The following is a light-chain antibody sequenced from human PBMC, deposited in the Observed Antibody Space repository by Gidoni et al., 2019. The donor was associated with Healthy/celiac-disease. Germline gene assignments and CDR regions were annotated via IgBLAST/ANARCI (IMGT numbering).Light chain of an antibody. CDR2: GAS. V-gene: IGKV3-15*01. CDR3: QQYNNWPLT. CDR1: QSVSSN. J-gene: IGKJ4*01. Sequence: EIVMTQSPATLSVSPGERATLSCSASQSVSSNVAWYQQKPGQAPRLLIYGASTRATGIPARFSGSGSGTEFTLTISILQSEDFAVYYCQQYNNWPLTFGGGTKVEIK.